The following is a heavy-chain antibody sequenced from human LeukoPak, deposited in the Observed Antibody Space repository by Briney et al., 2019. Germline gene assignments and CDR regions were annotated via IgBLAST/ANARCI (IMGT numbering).Heavy chain of an antibody. CDR1: GFTLSTYA. CDR2: IKSKTDGGTT. CDR3: TTNSGYDYYFDY. Sequence: GESLRLSCAASGFTLSTYAMSWVRPAPGKGLEWVGRIKSKTDGGTTDYGAPVKGRFTISRDDSKNTLYLQMNSLKTEDTAVYYCTTNSGYDYYFDYWGQGTLVTVSS. D-gene: IGHD5-12*01. V-gene: IGHV3-15*01. J-gene: IGHJ4*02.